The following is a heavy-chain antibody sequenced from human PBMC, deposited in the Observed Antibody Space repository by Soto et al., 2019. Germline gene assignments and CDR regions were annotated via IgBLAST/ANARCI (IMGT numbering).Heavy chain of an antibody. D-gene: IGHD3-10*01. CDR3: ARGIGLWLGELKGNFDY. CDR1: GYTFTSYD. CDR2: MNPNSGNT. Sequence: ASVKVSCKASGYTFTSYDINWVRQATGQGLEWMGWMNPNSGNTGYAQKFQGRVTMTRNTSISTAYMELSSLRSEDTAVYYCARGIGLWLGELKGNFDYWGQGTLVTVSS. J-gene: IGHJ4*02. V-gene: IGHV1-8*01.